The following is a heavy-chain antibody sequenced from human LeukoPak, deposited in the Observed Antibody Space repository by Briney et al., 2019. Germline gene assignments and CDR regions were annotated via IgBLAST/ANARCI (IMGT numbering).Heavy chain of an antibody. V-gene: IGHV3-30*04. J-gene: IGHJ5*02. CDR1: GLTFSSYA. D-gene: IGHD4-17*01. CDR2: ISYDGSNK. Sequence: PGGSLRLSCAASGLTFSSYAMHWVRQAPGKGLEWVAVISYDGSNKYYADSVKGRFTISRDNSKNTLYLQMNSLRAEDTAVYYCAKDEIYGDYHWFDPWGQGTLVTVSS. CDR3: AKDEIYGDYHWFDP.